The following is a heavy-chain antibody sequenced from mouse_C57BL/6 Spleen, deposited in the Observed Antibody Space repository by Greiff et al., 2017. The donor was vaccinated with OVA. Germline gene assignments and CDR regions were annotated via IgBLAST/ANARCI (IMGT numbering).Heavy chain of an antibody. Sequence: EVQLQQSGPELVKPGASVKISCKASGYTFTDYYMNWVKQSHGKSLEWIGDINPNNGGTSYNQKFKGKATLTVDKSSSTAYMELRSLTSEDSAVYYCARLCDYPYYFDYWGQGTTLTVSS. CDR3: ARLCDYPYYFDY. CDR2: INPNNGGT. CDR1: GYTFTDYY. V-gene: IGHV1-26*01. J-gene: IGHJ2*01. D-gene: IGHD2-4*01.